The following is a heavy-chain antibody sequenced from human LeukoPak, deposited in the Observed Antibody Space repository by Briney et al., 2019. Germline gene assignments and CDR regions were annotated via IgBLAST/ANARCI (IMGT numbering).Heavy chain of an antibody. Sequence: TGGSLRLSCAASGFTFSNAWMSWVRQAPGKGLEWVSAIGGSGYNTYYADSVQGRFTISRDNSKNTLYLQMSSLRAEDTAVYYCAKASKREHDYGDYKNYWGQGTLVTVSS. CDR1: GFTFSNAW. D-gene: IGHD4-17*01. CDR3: AKASKREHDYGDYKNY. V-gene: IGHV3-23*01. J-gene: IGHJ4*02. CDR2: IGGSGYNT.